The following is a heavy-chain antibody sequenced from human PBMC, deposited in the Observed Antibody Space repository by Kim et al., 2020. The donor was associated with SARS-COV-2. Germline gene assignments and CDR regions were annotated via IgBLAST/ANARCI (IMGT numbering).Heavy chain of an antibody. CDR3: AKGGVGYCSSTSCYRGDWFDP. Sequence: GGSLRLSCVASGFTFSSYAMSWVRQAPGKGLEWVSAISGSGGSTYYADSVKGRFTISRDNSRNTLYLQMNSLRAEDTAVYYCAKGGVGYCSSTSCYRGDWFDPWGQGTLVTVSS. J-gene: IGHJ5*02. V-gene: IGHV3-23*01. CDR2: ISGSGGST. D-gene: IGHD2-2*02. CDR1: GFTFSSYA.